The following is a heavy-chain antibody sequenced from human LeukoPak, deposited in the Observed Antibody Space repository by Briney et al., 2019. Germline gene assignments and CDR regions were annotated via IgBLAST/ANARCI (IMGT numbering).Heavy chain of an antibody. D-gene: IGHD5-24*01. CDR2: ISYDGSNK. CDR1: GFTFSSYG. J-gene: IGHJ4*02. V-gene: IGHV3-30*03. CDR3: ARTIEMATISYFDY. Sequence: GGSLRLSCAASGFTFSSYGMHWVRQAPGKGLEWVAVISYDGSNKYYADSVKGRFTISRDNAKNSLYLQMNSLRAGDTAVYYCARTIEMATISYFDYWGQGTLVTVSS.